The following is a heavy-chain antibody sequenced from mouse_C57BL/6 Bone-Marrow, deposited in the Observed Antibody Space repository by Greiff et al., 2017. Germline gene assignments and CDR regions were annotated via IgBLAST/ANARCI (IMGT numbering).Heavy chain of an antibody. J-gene: IGHJ3*01. D-gene: IGHD2-1*01. CDR3: AGHGNCVSAWFAY. CDR2: ISSGGSYT. Sequence: EVKLMASGGDLVKPGGSLKLSCAASGFTFSSYGMSWVRQTPDKRLEWVATISSGGSYTYYPDSVKGRFTISRDNAKNTLYLQMSSLKSEDTAMYYGAGHGNCVSAWFAYWGQGTLVTVSA. V-gene: IGHV5-6*01. CDR1: GFTFSSYG.